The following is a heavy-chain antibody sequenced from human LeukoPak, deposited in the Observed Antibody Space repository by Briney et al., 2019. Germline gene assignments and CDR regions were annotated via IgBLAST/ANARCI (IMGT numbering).Heavy chain of an antibody. Sequence: QPGGSLRLSCAASGFTFSSYWMSWVRQAPGKGLEWVANIKQDGSEKYYVDSVKGRFTISRDNAKNSLYLQMNSLRAEDTAVYYCVSKGIAAAGTLDYWGQGTLVTVSS. V-gene: IGHV3-7*01. J-gene: IGHJ4*02. D-gene: IGHD6-13*01. CDR2: IKQDGSEK. CDR3: VSKGIAAAGTLDY. CDR1: GFTFSSYW.